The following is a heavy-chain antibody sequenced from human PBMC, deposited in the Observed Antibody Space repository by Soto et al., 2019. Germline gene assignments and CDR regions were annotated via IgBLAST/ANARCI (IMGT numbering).Heavy chain of an antibody. J-gene: IGHJ5*02. V-gene: IGHV1-3*01. D-gene: IGHD5-12*01. Sequence: QVQLVQSGAEVKKPGASVKVSCKASGYTFTSYAMHWVRQAPGQRLEWMGWINAGNGNTKYSQKFQGRVTITRDTSASTAYMELSSLRSEDTAVYYCAREYSGYFSIGVAGQNWFDPWGQGTLVTVSS. CDR3: AREYSGYFSIGVAGQNWFDP. CDR1: GYTFTSYA. CDR2: INAGNGNT.